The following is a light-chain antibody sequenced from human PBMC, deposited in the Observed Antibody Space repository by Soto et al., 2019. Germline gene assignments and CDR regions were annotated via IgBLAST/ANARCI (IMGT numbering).Light chain of an antibody. Sequence: EIVLTQSPATLSLSPGERATLSCRASQSVSSYLAWYQQKPGQAPRLLIYDASNRAPGVPARFSGSVSGTDFTLTISSLEPEDFAVYYCQQRSTWPLTCGGGTKVEIK. CDR2: DAS. CDR3: QQRSTWPLT. J-gene: IGKJ4*01. V-gene: IGKV3-11*01. CDR1: QSVSSY.